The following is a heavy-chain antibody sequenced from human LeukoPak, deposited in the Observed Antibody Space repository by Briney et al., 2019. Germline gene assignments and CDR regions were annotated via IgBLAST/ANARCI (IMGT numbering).Heavy chain of an antibody. D-gene: IGHD3-16*01. V-gene: IGHV3-64D*06. CDR1: GFTISSYA. Sequence: GGSLRLSCAASGFTISSYALHWVRQAPGKGLEYVSAINNNGGTTYYADSVKGRFTISRDNSKNTLFLQMSSLRAEDTAVYYCVKDTSPSPYYFDYWGQGTLVTVSS. CDR3: VKDTSPSPYYFDY. J-gene: IGHJ4*02. CDR2: INNNGGTT.